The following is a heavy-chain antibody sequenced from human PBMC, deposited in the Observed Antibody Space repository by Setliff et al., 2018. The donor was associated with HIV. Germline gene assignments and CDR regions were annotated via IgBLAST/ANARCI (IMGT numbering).Heavy chain of an antibody. CDR2: IYYSRST. CDR3: ARDYGDTPSYYYYYGMDV. J-gene: IGHJ6*02. V-gene: IGHV4-31*03. D-gene: IGHD4-17*01. CDR1: GGSISSGGYY. Sequence: TLSLTCTVSGGSISSGGYYWSWIRQHPGKGLEWIGYIYYSRSTYYNPSLKSRVTISVDTSKNQFSLKLSSVTAADTAVYYCARDYGDTPSYYYYYGMDVWGQGTTVTVSS.